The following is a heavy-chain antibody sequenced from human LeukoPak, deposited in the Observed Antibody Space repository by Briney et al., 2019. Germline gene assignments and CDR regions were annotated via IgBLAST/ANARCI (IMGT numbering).Heavy chain of an antibody. CDR2: IYYSGST. CDR1: GGSISSGGYS. V-gene: IGHV4-31*03. CDR3: ARRVKGDSLAVFDY. Sequence: PSETLSLTCTVSGGSISSGGYSWSWIRQHPGKGLEWIGYIYYSGSTYYNPSLKSRVTISVDTSKNQFSLKLSSVTAADTAVYYCARRVKGDSLAVFDYWGQGTLVTVSS. J-gene: IGHJ4*02. D-gene: IGHD3-16*01.